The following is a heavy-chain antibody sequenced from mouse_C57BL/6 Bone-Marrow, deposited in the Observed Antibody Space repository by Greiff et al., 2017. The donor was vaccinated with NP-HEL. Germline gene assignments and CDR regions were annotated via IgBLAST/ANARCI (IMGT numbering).Heavy chain of an antibody. CDR2: ISYDGSN. CDR3: ARGDPYLFDY. CDR1: GYSITSGYY. Sequence: EVKLVESGPGLVKPSQSLSLTCSVTGYSITSGYYWNWIRQFPGNKLEWMGYISYDGSNNYNPSLKNRISITRDTSKNQFFLKLNSVTTEDTATYYCARGDPYLFDYWGQGTTLTVSS. J-gene: IGHJ2*01. V-gene: IGHV3-6*01.